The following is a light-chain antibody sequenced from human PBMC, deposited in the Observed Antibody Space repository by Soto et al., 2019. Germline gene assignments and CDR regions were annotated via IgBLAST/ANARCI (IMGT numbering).Light chain of an antibody. V-gene: IGKV3-20*01. CDR3: HQHGGSPET. J-gene: IGKJ1*01. CDR1: QTVSSNY. CDR2: GAS. Sequence: LTQSPDTLSLSPGERATLSCRASQTVSSNYLAWCQQRPGQAPRLLIFGASRRATGIPDRFIGSGSGTEFILTISRLEPDDFAIYHCHQHGGSPETFGQGAKVDI.